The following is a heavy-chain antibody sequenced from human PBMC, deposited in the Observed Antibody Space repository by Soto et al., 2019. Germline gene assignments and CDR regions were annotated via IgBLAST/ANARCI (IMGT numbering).Heavy chain of an antibody. CDR1: GYTFTSYY. V-gene: IGHV1-46*03. CDR2: INPSGGST. D-gene: IGHD6-19*01. CDR3: ARASRFSSGGYRGGWFGGGLAY. J-gene: IGHJ4*02. Sequence: ASVKVSCKASGYTFTSYYMHWVRQAPGQGLEWMGIINPSGGSTSYAQKFQGRVTMTRDTSTSTVYMELSSLRSEDTAVYYCARASRFSSGGYRGGWFGGGLAYWGQGTLVTVSS.